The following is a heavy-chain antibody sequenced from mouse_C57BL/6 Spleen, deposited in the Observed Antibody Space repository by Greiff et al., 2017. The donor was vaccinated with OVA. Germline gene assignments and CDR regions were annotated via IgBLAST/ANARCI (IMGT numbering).Heavy chain of an antibody. CDR2: IDPEDGET. D-gene: IGHD1-3*01. V-gene: IGHV14-2*01. J-gene: IGHJ3*01. Sequence: VQLKESGAELVKPGASVKLSCTASGFNIKDYYMHWVKQRTEQGLEWIGRIDPEDGETTYAPKFKGNATITADTSSNTAYLKLSSLTSEDTAVYYCASHGISFAYWGQGTLVTVSA. CDR3: ASHGISFAY. CDR1: GFNIKDYY.